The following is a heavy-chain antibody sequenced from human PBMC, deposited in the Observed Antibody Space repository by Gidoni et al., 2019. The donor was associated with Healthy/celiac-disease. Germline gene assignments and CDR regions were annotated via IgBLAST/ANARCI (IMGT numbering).Heavy chain of an antibody. Sequence: EVQLVESGGGLVQPGGSLSLSCAASGFTFSSYSLNRVRQAPGKGLEWVSYISSSSRTIYYADSVKGRFTISRDNAKNSLYLQMNSLRAEDTAVYYCARAATPRRGYSYGYGYGMDVWGQGTTVTVSS. CDR2: ISSSSRTI. CDR3: ARAATPRRGYSYGYGYGMDV. V-gene: IGHV3-48*04. CDR1: GFTFSSYS. J-gene: IGHJ6*02. D-gene: IGHD5-18*01.